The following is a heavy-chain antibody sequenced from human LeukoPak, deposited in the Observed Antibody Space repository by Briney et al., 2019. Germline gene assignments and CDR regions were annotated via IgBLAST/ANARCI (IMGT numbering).Heavy chain of an antibody. CDR2: TYYRSKWYN. V-gene: IGHV6-1*01. CDR1: GDSVSGNGAA. D-gene: IGHD2-21*02. CDR3: AHCGGDSYSAFLL. J-gene: IGHJ3*01. Sequence: AQTLTLSCAIPGDSVSGNGAAWNCIRQSPSRGLEWLGRTYYRSKWYNDYALSVKSRITTDPDTSKNQFSLHLNSVTPEDTAVYYCAHCGGDSYSAFLLGGQGIMVTVSS.